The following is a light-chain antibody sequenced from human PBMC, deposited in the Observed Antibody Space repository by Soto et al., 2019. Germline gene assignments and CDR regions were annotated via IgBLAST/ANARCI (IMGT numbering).Light chain of an antibody. J-gene: IGKJ2*01. CDR3: QQRSNWPPST. CDR2: DAF. CDR1: QSVSSY. V-gene: IGKV3-11*01. Sequence: EIVLTQSPATLSLSPGERATLSCRASQSVSSYLAWYQQKPGQAPRLLIYDAFNRATGIPARFSGSASGTDFTLTISSLEPEDFAVYYCQQRSNWPPSTFGQGTKLEIK.